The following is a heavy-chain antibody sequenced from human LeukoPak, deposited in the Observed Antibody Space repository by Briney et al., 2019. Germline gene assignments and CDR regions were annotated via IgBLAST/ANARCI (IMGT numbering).Heavy chain of an antibody. CDR2: ISGSGGST. J-gene: IGHJ4*02. V-gene: IGHV3-23*01. Sequence: PGGSLRLSCAASGFTFSNYAMSWVRQAPGKGLEWVSSISGSGGSTYYADSVRARFTISRDKSKNTLYLQMNSLRAEDTAVYYCARSHGAYYDSGGYFDYWGQGTLVTVSS. D-gene: IGHD3-10*01. CDR3: ARSHGAYYDSGGYFDY. CDR1: GFTFSNYA.